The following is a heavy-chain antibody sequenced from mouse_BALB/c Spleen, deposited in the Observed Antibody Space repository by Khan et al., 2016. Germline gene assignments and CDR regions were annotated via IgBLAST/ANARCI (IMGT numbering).Heavy chain of an antibody. CDR3: ARDGLYGFYAIDY. CDR2: ITYSGST. J-gene: IGHJ4*01. Sequence: EVQLQESGPGLVKPSQSLSLTCTVTGYSITSNYAWNWIRQFPGNKLEWLAYITYSGSTGYNPSLISRLSITRDTSRNQFFLQLNSVTTEDTATYYCARDGLYGFYAIDYWGQGTSVTFSS. D-gene: IGHD1-1*02. V-gene: IGHV3-2*02. CDR1: GYSITSNYA.